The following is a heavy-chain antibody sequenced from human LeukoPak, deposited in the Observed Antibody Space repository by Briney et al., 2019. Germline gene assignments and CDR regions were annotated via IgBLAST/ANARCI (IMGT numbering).Heavy chain of an antibody. D-gene: IGHD3-10*01. J-gene: IGHJ4*02. CDR1: GLTFSNYA. Sequence: AGGSLRLSCVVSGLTFSNYAMNWVRKAQGKGREGGEGISYDGKNKYYADSVKGRFTISRDKSKNTVYLQMNSLRAEDTAVYYCAKEDYFGSGSYLGYWGQGTLVTVSS. CDR3: AKEDYFGSGSYLGY. V-gene: IGHV3-30*04. CDR2: ISYDGKNK.